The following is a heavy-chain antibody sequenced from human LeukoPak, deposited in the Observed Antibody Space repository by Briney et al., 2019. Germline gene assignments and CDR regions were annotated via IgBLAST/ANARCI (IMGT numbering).Heavy chain of an antibody. V-gene: IGHV3-66*04. CDR3: ARHHPLPYSSSWYGAQDY. CDR1: GFTVGSNY. CDR2: IYSGGST. D-gene: IGHD6-13*01. J-gene: IGHJ4*02. Sequence: PGGSLRLSCAASGFTVGSNYMSWVRQAPGKGLEWVSVIYSGGSTYYADSVKGRFTISRDNSKNTLYLQMNSLRAEDTAVYYCARHHPLPYSSSWYGAQDYWGQGTLVTVSS.